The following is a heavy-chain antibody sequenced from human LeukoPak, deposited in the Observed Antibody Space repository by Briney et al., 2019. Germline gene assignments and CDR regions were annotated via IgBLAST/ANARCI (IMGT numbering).Heavy chain of an antibody. CDR2: ISGSGGST. Sequence: GGSLRLSCAASGFTFSSYGMHWVRQAPGKGLEWVSAISGSGGSTYYADSVKGRFTISRDNSKNTLYLQMNSLRAEDTAVYYCAKEHYGDYVNWFDPRGQGTLVTVSS. V-gene: IGHV3-23*01. D-gene: IGHD4-17*01. CDR1: GFTFSSYG. CDR3: AKEHYGDYVNWFDP. J-gene: IGHJ5*02.